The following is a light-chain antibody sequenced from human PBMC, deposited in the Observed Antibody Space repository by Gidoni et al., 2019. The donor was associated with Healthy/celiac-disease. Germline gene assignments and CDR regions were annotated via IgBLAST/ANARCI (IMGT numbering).Light chain of an antibody. CDR3: QQRSNCTLT. Sequence: IVFPHSPATLSLSPGERATIPCRASQNVSSYLAWYQQKPGQAPRLLIYDASNRATGIPARFSGSGSGTDCTLTISSLEPEEVAVYYCQQRSNCTLTFXGXTKVEIK. CDR2: DAS. V-gene: IGKV3-11*01. J-gene: IGKJ4*01. CDR1: QNVSSY.